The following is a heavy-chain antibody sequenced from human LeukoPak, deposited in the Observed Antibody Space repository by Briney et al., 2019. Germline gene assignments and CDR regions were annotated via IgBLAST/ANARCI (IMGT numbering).Heavy chain of an antibody. CDR3: ARFRLGFHSSHYYDSSGYYTNWFDP. J-gene: IGHJ5*02. Sequence: ASVKVSCKASGYTFTSYYMHWVRQAPGQGLEWMGIINPSGGSTSYAQKFQGRVTMTRDTSTSTVYMELSSLRSEDTAVYYCARFRLGFHSSHYYDSSGYYTNWFDPWGQGTLVTVSS. CDR2: INPSGGST. V-gene: IGHV1-46*01. D-gene: IGHD3-22*01. CDR1: GYTFTSYY.